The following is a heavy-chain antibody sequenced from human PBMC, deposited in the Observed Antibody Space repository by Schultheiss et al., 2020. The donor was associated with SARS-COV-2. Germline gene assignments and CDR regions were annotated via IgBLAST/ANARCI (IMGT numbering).Heavy chain of an antibody. J-gene: IGHJ6*02. CDR2: VYYSGST. V-gene: IGHV4-39*01. CDR1: GGSISSSSYY. CDR3: ARDGSFCSSASCGGMDV. Sequence: SETLSLTCTVSGGSISSSSYYWGWIRQPPGKGLEWIGSVYYSGSTYYNPSLKSRVTISVDTSKNQFSLKLSSVTAADTAVYYCARDGSFCSSASCGGMDVWGQGTTVTVSS. D-gene: IGHD2-15*01.